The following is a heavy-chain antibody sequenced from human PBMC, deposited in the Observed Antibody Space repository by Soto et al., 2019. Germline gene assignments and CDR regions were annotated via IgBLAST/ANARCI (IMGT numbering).Heavy chain of an antibody. CDR2: ISAYNGNT. D-gene: IGHD2-2*01. J-gene: IGHJ4*02. CDR1: GYTFTSYG. Sequence: GASVKVSCKASGYTFTSYGISWVRQAPVQGLEWMVCISAYNGNTNYAQKLQGRVTMTTDTSTSTAYMELRSLRSDDTAVYYCARQKMGYRSSTSCYDRIDFDYWGQGTLVTVSS. V-gene: IGHV1-18*01. CDR3: ARQKMGYRSSTSCYDRIDFDY.